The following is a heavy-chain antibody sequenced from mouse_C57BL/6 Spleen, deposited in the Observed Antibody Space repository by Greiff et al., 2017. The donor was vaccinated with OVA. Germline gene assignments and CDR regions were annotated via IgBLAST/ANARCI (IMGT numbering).Heavy chain of an antibody. D-gene: IGHD2-4*01. J-gene: IGHJ3*01. Sequence: VKLVESGPGLVAPSQSLSITCTVSGFSLTSYAISWVRQPPGKGLEWLGVIWTGGGTNYNSALKSRLSISKDNSKSQVFLKMNSLQTDDTARYYCAAVYYDYDAWFAYWGQGTLVTVSA. CDR3: AAVYYDYDAWFAY. V-gene: IGHV2-9-1*01. CDR1: GFSLTSYA. CDR2: IWTGGGT.